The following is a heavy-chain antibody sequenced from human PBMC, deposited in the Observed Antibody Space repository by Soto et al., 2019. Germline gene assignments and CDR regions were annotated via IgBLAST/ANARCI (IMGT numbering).Heavy chain of an antibody. CDR3: ARGVGKCLQFRFDP. CDR2: VYYTGTT. CDR1: GGSISRGGYY. J-gene: IGHJ5*02. Sequence: QVQLQESGPGLVKPSQTLSLTCTVSGGSISRGGYYWSWIRQHPGKGLEWIGYVYYTGTTYSSPSLKNRVTISLNTSNNQSTLTLTPVTAADSAVHYCARGVGKCLQFRFDPWGQGTLVTVSS. V-gene: IGHV4-31*03. D-gene: IGHD3-16*01.